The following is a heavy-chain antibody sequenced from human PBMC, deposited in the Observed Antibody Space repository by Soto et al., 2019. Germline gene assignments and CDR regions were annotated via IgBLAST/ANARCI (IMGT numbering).Heavy chain of an antibody. CDR2: IRSKANNYAT. CDR3: ARLWSEREPNFDY. V-gene: IGHV3-73*02. CDR1: GYTFSDSA. J-gene: IGHJ4*02. Sequence: EVQLVESGGGLVQPGGSLKLSCAASGYTFSDSAMHWVRQASGKGLEWVGRIRSKANNYATVYGASVRGRFTFSRDDSKNTAYLQMNSLKTEDTAVYYCARLWSEREPNFDYWGQGTLVSVSS. D-gene: IGHD1-26*01.